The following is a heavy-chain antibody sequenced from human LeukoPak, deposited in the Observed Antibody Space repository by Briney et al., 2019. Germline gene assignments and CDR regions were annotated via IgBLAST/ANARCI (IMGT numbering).Heavy chain of an antibody. V-gene: IGHV3-9*01. CDR3: VRAGWLPTRGDFDY. CDR1: GFTFDDYA. CDR2: ISWNSGSI. Sequence: GRSLRLSCAASGFTFDDYAMHWVRQAPGKGLEWVSGISWNSGSIGYADSVKGRFTISRDNAKNTLHLQMNSLTAEDTAVYYCVRAGWLPTRGDFDYWGQGTLVTVSS. D-gene: IGHD5-24*01. J-gene: IGHJ4*02.